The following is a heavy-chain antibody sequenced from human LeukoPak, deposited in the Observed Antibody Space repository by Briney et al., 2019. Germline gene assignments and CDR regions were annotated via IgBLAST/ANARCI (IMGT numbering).Heavy chain of an antibody. CDR1: GYTFTGYY. Sequence: ASVKVSCKASGYTFTGYYMHWVRQAPGQGPEWMGWINPNSGGTNYAQKFQGRVTMTRDTSISTAYMELSRLRSDDTAVYYCAREWQQLVLGIAVAGPFDYWGQGTLVTVSS. J-gene: IGHJ4*02. V-gene: IGHV1-2*02. CDR3: AREWQQLVLGIAVAGPFDY. D-gene: IGHD6-13*01. CDR2: INPNSGGT.